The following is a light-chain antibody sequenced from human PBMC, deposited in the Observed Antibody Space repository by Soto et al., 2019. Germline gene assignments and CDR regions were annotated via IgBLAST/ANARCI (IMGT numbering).Light chain of an antibody. J-gene: IGKJ2*01. CDR1: QSVSSSY. V-gene: IGKV3-20*01. Sequence: EIVLTQSPGTLSLSPGERATLSCRASQSVSSSYLAWYQQKPGQAPMLLIYGASSRATGIPDRFSGSGSGTDFTLTISRLEPDDFAGYYCQQYDTSPYTFGQGTKLEIK. CDR3: QQYDTSPYT. CDR2: GAS.